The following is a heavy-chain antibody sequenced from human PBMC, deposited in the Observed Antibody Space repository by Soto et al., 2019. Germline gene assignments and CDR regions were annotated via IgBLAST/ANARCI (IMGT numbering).Heavy chain of an antibody. CDR2: IIPILGIA. J-gene: IGHJ3*02. CDR1: GDTFSSYT. Sequence: QVQLVQSGAEVKKHGSSVKVSCKASGDTFSSYTISWVRQAPGQGLEWMGRIIPILGIANYAQKFQGRVTITADKYTSTAYMELSSLRSEDTGVYYCASNNGWDERAFDIWGQGTMVTVSS. CDR3: ASNNGWDERAFDI. D-gene: IGHD1-26*01. V-gene: IGHV1-69*02.